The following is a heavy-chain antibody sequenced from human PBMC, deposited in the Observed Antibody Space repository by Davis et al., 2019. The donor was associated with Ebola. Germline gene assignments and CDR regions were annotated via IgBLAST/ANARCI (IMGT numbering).Heavy chain of an antibody. V-gene: IGHV3-74*01. CDR2: INSDGSST. CDR3: ARDRIYSNFYDY. J-gene: IGHJ4*02. D-gene: IGHD4-11*01. CDR1: GFTVSTSY. Sequence: GESLKISCAASGFTVSTSYMAWVRQAPGKGLVWVSRINSDGSSTSYADSVKGRFTISRDNAKNTLYLQMNSLRAEDTAVYYCARDRIYSNFYDYWGQGTLVTVSS.